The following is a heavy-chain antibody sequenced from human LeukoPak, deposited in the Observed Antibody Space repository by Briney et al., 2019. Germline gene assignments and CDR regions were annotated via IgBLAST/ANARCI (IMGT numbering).Heavy chain of an antibody. CDR3: ARDRDIAAAGYFFDY. D-gene: IGHD6-25*01. V-gene: IGHV3-30-3*01. J-gene: IGHJ4*02. CDR1: GFTFSSYA. Sequence: GRSLRLSCAASGFTFSSYAMHWVRQAPGKGLEWVAVISYDGSNKYHADSVKGRFTISRDNSKNTLYLQMNSLRVEDTAVYYCARDRDIAAAGYFFDYWGQGTLVTVSS. CDR2: ISYDGSNK.